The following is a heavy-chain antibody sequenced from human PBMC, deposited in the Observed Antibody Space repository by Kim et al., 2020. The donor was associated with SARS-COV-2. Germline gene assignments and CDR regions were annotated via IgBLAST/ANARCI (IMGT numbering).Heavy chain of an antibody. CDR3: PRREWELLSWYFEL. CDR1: GGSISSYY. CDR2: IYYSGST. V-gene: IGHV4-59*01. Sequence: SETLSLTCTVPGGSISSYYWSWIRQPPGKGLEWIGYIYYSGSTNYNPSLKSRVTISVDTSKNQFSLKLSSVTAADTAVYYCPRREWELLSWYFELWGRCT. D-gene: IGHD1-26*01. J-gene: IGHJ2*01.